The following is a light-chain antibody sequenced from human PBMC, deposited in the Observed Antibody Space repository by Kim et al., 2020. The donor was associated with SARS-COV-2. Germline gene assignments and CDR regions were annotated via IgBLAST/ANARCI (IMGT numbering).Light chain of an antibody. J-gene: IGLJ2*01. CDR2: GNS. V-gene: IGLV1-40*01. CDR1: VANVGADND. CDR3: QSYDSSLSVV. Sequence: GQRVTISGTGSVANVGADNDVHWYQQPPGTAPKLLIYGNSNRPSGVPDRFSGSKSGTSASLAITGLQAEDEADYYCQSYDSSLSVVFGGGTQLTVL.